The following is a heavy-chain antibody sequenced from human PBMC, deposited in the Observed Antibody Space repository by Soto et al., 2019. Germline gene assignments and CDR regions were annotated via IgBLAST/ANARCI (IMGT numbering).Heavy chain of an antibody. D-gene: IGHD3-3*01. CDR1: GFTFSSYS. J-gene: IGHJ6*03. V-gene: IGHV3-21*01. Sequence: EVQLVESGGGLVKPGGSLRLSCAASGFTFSSYSMNWVLQAPGKGLEWVSSIISSISYIYYADSVKVRFTISRDNAKKSLYLQMNSLRAEDTAVYYGARDLVNYDFWSGYYTSGYYYYYMDVWGKGTTVTVSS. CDR3: ARDLVNYDFWSGYYTSGYYYYYMDV. CDR2: IISSISYI.